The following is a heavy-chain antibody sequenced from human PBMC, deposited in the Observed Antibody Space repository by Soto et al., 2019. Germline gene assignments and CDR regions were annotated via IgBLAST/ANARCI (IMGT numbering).Heavy chain of an antibody. CDR3: ARNLQYDSSGYPALSGSDY. Sequence: ASVKVSCKASGYTFSSYYFSWVRRAPGQGLEWMGWISGNNGNMNYAQKFQGRLTMTTDTSTSTAYMELRSLSSDDTAVYYCARNLQYDSSGYPALSGSDYWGQGTLVTVSS. CDR1: GYTFSSYY. CDR2: ISGNNGNM. V-gene: IGHV1-18*01. D-gene: IGHD3-22*01. J-gene: IGHJ4*02.